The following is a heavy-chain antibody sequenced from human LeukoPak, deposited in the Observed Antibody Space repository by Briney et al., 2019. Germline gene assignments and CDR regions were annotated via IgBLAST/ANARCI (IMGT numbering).Heavy chain of an antibody. CDR1: GFTFSSYG. CDR3: AKVRYIVVVPAAIGGFDY. CDR2: IRYDGSNK. Sequence: GGSLRLSCAASGFTFSSYGMHWVRQAPGKGLEWVAFIRYDGSNKYYADSVKGRFTISRDNSKNTLYLQMNSLRAEDTAVYYCAKVRYIVVVPAAIGGFDYWGQGTLVTVSS. J-gene: IGHJ4*02. D-gene: IGHD2-2*01. V-gene: IGHV3-30*02.